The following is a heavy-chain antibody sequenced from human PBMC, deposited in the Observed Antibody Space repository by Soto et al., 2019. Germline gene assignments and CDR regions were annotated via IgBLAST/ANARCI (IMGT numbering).Heavy chain of an antibody. CDR3: AKGDNLGPKTGYAFDP. J-gene: IGHJ5*02. V-gene: IGHV6-1*01. Sequence: SQTLSLTGAISGDSVSINXXXWNWIRQSPSRGLEWLGRTYFRSKWYNDYAVSVKSRIIINPDTSNNQLSLQVKSVTPEDTAVYFCAKGDNLGPKTGYAFDPWGQGIMVTVSS. CDR2: TYFRSKWYN. D-gene: IGHD5-12*01. CDR1: GDSVSINXXX.